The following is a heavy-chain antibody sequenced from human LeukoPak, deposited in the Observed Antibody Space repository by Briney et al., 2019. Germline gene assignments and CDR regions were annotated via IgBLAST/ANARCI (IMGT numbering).Heavy chain of an antibody. V-gene: IGHV3-53*01. CDR1: GFTVSSNY. CDR3: ARGDYGDYSGGYYFDY. J-gene: IGHJ4*02. Sequence: PGGSLRLSCAASGFTVSSNYMSWVRQAPGKGLEWVSVIYSGGNTYYADSVKGRFTISRDNSKNTLYLQMNSLRAEDTAVYYCARGDYGDYSGGYYFDYWGQGTLVTASS. D-gene: IGHD4-17*01. CDR2: IYSGGNT.